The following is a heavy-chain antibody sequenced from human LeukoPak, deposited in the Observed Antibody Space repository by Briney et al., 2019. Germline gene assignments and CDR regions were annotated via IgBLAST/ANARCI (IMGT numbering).Heavy chain of an antibody. CDR2: ISGSGGST. V-gene: IGHV3-23*01. J-gene: IGHJ4*02. CDR3: AKAARSDSTDY. CDR1: GFTFGDYA. Sequence: GGSLRLSCTASGFTFGDYAMSWFRQPPGKGLEWVSSISGSGGSTYYADSVKGRFTISRDNSKNTLYLQINSLRAEDTAVYYCAKAARSDSTDYWGQGTLVTVSS. D-gene: IGHD2-21*02.